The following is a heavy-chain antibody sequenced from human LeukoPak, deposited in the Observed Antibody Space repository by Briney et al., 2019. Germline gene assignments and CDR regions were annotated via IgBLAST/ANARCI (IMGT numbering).Heavy chain of an antibody. V-gene: IGHV3-33*01. CDR1: GFTFSSYG. CDR2: IWYGGSNK. Sequence: GRSLRLSCAASGFTFSSYGMHWVRQAPGKGLEWVAVIWYGGSNKYYADSVKGRFTISRDNSKNTLYLQMNSLRAEDTAVYYCARDASIAAAGTLGDYYYGMDVWGQGTTVTVSS. D-gene: IGHD6-13*01. CDR3: ARDASIAAAGTLGDYYYGMDV. J-gene: IGHJ6*02.